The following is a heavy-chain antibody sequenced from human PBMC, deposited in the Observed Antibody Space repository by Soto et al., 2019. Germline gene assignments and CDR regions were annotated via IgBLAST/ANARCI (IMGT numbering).Heavy chain of an antibody. J-gene: IGHJ6*02. D-gene: IGHD3-16*01. CDR1: GFSLITGGVS. Sequence: QITLKESGPTQVKPTQTLTLTCTFSGFSLITGGVSVAWIRQPPGKALEWLALISGDDEQLYSPSLKSRLTIPKATTKNQVVFTMTNMDPLDTATYYCSQRRGMIRDGWGQGTTGTVSS. V-gene: IGHV2-5*02. CDR2: ISGDDEQ. CDR3: SQRRGMIRDG.